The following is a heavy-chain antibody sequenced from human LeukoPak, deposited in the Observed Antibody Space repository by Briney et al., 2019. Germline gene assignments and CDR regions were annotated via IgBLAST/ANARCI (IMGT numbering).Heavy chain of an antibody. V-gene: IGHV3-33*01. CDR1: GFTFSSYG. D-gene: IGHD3-22*01. J-gene: IGHJ3*02. Sequence: PGGSLRLSCAASGFTFSSYGMHWVRQAPGKGLEWVAVIWYDGSNKYYADSVKGRFTISRDNSKNTLYLQMNSLRAEDTAVYYCARVVVDSSGYSNGFDIWGQGTKVTVSS. CDR2: IWYDGSNK. CDR3: ARVVVDSSGYSNGFDI.